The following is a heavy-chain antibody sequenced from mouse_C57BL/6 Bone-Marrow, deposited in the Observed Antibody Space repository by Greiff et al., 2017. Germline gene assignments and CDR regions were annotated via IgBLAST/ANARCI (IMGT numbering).Heavy chain of an antibody. D-gene: IGHD2-4*01. CDR1: GFSLSTFGMG. CDR3: ARYDYDWYYAMDY. CDR2: IWWDDDK. Sequence: LQQSGPGILQPSQTLSLTCSFSGFSLSTFGMGVGWIRQPSGKGLEWLAHIWWDDDKYYNPALKSRLTISKDTSKNQVFLKIANVDTADTATYYCARYDYDWYYAMDYWGQGTSVTVSS. J-gene: IGHJ4*01. V-gene: IGHV8-8*01.